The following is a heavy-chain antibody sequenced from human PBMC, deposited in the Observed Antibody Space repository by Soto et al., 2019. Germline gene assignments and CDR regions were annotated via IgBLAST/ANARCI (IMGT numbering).Heavy chain of an antibody. V-gene: IGHV4-61*01. D-gene: IGHD3-9*01. Sequence: SETLSLTCDVSGYSISSGYYWGWMRQPPGKGLEWIGYVYYSGSTNYNPSLEGRVTISIDASKNQFSLKMKSVTAADTAVYYCVRDYLLTGFDPWGQGALVTVSS. J-gene: IGHJ5*02. CDR1: GYSISSGYY. CDR2: VYYSGST. CDR3: VRDYLLTGFDP.